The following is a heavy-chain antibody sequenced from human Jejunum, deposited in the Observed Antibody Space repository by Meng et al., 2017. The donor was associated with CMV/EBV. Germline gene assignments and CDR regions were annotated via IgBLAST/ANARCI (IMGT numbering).Heavy chain of an antibody. J-gene: IGHJ4*02. CDR3: TANYFDY. CDR1: GLSFTNAW. V-gene: IGHV3-15*01. CDR2: IKPNTAGGTA. Sequence: LSCASSGLSFTNAWMSWVRQAPGKGLEWIGRIKPNTAGGTADYVAPVKGRFTISGDDSKNTLYLQMNSLKSEDTAVYYCTANYFDYWGQGTLVTVSS.